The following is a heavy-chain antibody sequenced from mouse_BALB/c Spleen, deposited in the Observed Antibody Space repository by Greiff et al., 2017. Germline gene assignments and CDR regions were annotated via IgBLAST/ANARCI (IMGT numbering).Heavy chain of an antibody. CDR2: FYPGSGSI. V-gene: IGHV1-62-2*01. CDR1: GYTFTEYI. Sequence: QVQLKESGADLVKPGASVKLSCTASGYTFTEYIIHWVNQRSGQGLEWIGWFYPGSGSIKYNEKFKDKGTLTADKSSSTVYMELSRLTSEDSAVYVCARHEGTLGRGGYAMDYWGQGTSVTVSS. CDR3: ARHEGTLGRGGYAMDY. J-gene: IGHJ4*01. D-gene: IGHD3-1*01.